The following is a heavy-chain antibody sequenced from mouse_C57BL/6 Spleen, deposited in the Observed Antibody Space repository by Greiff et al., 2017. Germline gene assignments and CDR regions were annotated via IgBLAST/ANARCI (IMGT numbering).Heavy chain of an antibody. CDR3: ARSDYYGSSYDGYFDV. Sequence: QVQLKQPGAELVKPGASVKLSCKASGYTFTSYWMHWVKQRPGQGLEWIGMIHPNSGSTNYNEKFKSKATLTVDKSSSTAYMQLSSLTSEDSAVYYCARSDYYGSSYDGYFDVWGTGTTVTVSS. J-gene: IGHJ1*03. CDR2: IHPNSGST. D-gene: IGHD1-1*01. V-gene: IGHV1-64*01. CDR1: GYTFTSYW.